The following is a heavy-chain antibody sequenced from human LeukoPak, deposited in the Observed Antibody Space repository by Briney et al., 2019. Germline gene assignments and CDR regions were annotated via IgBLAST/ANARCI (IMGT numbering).Heavy chain of an antibody. CDR1: GFTFSTYW. J-gene: IGHJ4*02. Sequence: GGSLSLSCAASGFTFSTYWMTWVRQAPGKGLEWLANINEDGREKHYVDSLKGRFTISRDNAKNSLFLQMNSLGAEDTAVYYCARQQVPATKGYFDYWGQGTLVTVSS. CDR3: ARQQVPATKGYFDY. V-gene: IGHV3-7*01. D-gene: IGHD2-2*01. CDR2: INEDGREK.